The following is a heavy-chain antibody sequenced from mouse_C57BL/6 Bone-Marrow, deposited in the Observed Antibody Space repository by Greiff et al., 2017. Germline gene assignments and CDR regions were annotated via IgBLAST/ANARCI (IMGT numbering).Heavy chain of an antibody. V-gene: IGHV5-6*01. CDR3: AILYYYGSPWFAY. Sequence: EVQGVESGGDLVKPGGSLKLSCAASGFTFSSYGMSWVRQTPDKRLEWVATISSGGSYTYYPDSVKGRFTISRDNAKNTLYLQMSSLKSEDTAMYYCAILYYYGSPWFAYWGQVTLVTVSA. J-gene: IGHJ3*01. CDR2: ISSGGSYT. CDR1: GFTFSSYG. D-gene: IGHD1-1*01.